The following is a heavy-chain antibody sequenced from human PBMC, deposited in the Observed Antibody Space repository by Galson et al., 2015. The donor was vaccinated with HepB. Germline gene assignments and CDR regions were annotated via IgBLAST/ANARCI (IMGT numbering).Heavy chain of an antibody. CDR3: TREGVAAAADY. J-gene: IGHJ4*02. D-gene: IGHD6-13*01. V-gene: IGHV3-30*03. Sequence: SLRLSCAASGFTFSSYGMHWVRQAPGKGLEWVALISYDGSNKYYADSVKGRFTISRDNAKNSLYLQMNSLRAEDTAVYYCTREGVAAAADYWGQGTLVTVSS. CDR2: ISYDGSNK. CDR1: GFTFSSYG.